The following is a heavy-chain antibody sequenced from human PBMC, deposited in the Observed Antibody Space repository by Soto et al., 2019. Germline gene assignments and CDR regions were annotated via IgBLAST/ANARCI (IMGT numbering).Heavy chain of an antibody. J-gene: IGHJ4*02. CDR2: IYYTGSS. CDR1: GGSVSSDSHF. D-gene: IGHD5-12*01. V-gene: IGHV4-61*01. CDR3: ARDSGRDGYNYPHY. Sequence: QVQLQESGPGLVKPSETLALTCTVSGGSVSSDSHFWSWLRQSPGKGLEWMGYIYYTGSSNYSPSLKSRVTMSVDTSKNQFSLELRSVTAADTAVYYCARDSGRDGYNYPHYWGQGTLVTVSS.